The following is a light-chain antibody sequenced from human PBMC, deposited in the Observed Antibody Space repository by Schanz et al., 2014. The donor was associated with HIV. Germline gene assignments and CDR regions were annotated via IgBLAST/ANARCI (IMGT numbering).Light chain of an antibody. J-gene: IGKJ5*01. CDR2: GAF. CDR3: QQRSNWPPIT. Sequence: EIVMTQSPATLSVSPGERATLSCRASQSVSSNLAWYQQKPGQAPRLLIYGAFTRATGIPVRFSGRGSGTDFTLTISSLEPEDFAVYYCQQRSNWPPITFGQGTRLEIK. CDR1: QSVSSN. V-gene: IGKV3-15*01.